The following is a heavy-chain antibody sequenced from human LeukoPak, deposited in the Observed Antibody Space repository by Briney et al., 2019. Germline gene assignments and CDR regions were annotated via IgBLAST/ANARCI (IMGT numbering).Heavy chain of an antibody. J-gene: IGHJ4*02. CDR3: ARDFYTGHY. Sequence: GGSLRLSCAVSGFTFTTYWMHWVRQAPGKGLVWVSGINRDGSTPIYADSVKGRFTISRDNANNTLYLQMNSLRAEDTAVYYCARDFYTGHYWGQGTLVTVSS. D-gene: IGHD3-16*01. V-gene: IGHV3-74*01. CDR2: INRDGSTP. CDR1: GFTFTTYW.